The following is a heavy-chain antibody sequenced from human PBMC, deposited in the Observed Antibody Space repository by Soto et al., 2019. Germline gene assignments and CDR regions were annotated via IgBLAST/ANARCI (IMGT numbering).Heavy chain of an antibody. D-gene: IGHD3-16*01. J-gene: IGHJ4*02. CDR2: ISSAGTNK. Sequence: QVQLVGSGGGVFQPGTSLRLSCAASGFTFSIYAMHWVRQAPEKGLEWVAVISSAGTNKNHADSVRGRFSISRDNSNNMLHLQMDNMRVDDTAVYYCVRSNSEAGWGQFDYWGQGTLVTVSS. V-gene: IGHV3-30-3*01. CDR3: VRSNSEAGWGQFDY. CDR1: GFTFSIYA.